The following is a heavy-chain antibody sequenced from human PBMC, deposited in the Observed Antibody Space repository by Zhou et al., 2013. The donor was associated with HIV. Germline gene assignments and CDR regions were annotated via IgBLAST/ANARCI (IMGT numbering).Heavy chain of an antibody. CDR3: TREPSGDFWYFDV. Sequence: QVQLVQSGAEVKRPGSSVKVSCKSSGYDFNRHNVNWVRQAPGQGLEWLGGTIPIFQTPKYAQNFEDRLTITRDDSSSISYMELSSLTSEDTATYYCTREPSGDFWYFDVWGRGTKVIVSS. CDR1: GYDFNRHN. CDR2: TIPIFQTP. J-gene: IGHJ2*01. V-gene: IGHV1-69*05. D-gene: IGHD7-27*01.